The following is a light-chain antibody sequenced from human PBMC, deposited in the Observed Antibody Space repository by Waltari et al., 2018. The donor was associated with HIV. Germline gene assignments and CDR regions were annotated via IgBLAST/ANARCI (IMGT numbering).Light chain of an antibody. CDR1: NIAATKR. Sequence: SYVLTQPPSVSVAPGQTARITCGGNNIAATKRMHWYRLNPGQAPVVVIYDDRDRHSGIPDRFSGSSSGDTATLTISRAEAGDEADYYCQVWDGRGDPVIFGGGTKLAVV. V-gene: IGLV3-21*02. CDR3: QVWDGRGDPVI. J-gene: IGLJ2*01. CDR2: DDR.